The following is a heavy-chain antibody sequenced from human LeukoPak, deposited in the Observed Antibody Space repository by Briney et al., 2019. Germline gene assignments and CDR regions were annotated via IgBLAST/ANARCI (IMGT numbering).Heavy chain of an antibody. D-gene: IGHD3-9*01. J-gene: IGHJ4*02. CDR3: ARDIGPADYDILTGDY. CDR2: ISSSGSTI. Sequence: PGGSLRLSCAASGFTFSDYYMSWIRQAPGKGLEWVSYISSSGSTIYYADSVKGRFTISRGNAKNSLYLQMNSLRAEDTAVYYCARDIGPADYDILTGDYWGQGTLVTVSS. CDR1: GFTFSDYY. V-gene: IGHV3-11*01.